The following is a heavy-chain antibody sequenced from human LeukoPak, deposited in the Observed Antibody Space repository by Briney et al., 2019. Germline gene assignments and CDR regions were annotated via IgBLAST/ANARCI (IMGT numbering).Heavy chain of an antibody. V-gene: IGHV1-18*01. CDR3: ARPYSSGWKDAFDI. D-gene: IGHD6-19*01. CDR1: GYTLTSYG. J-gene: IGHJ3*02. Sequence: ASVTVSCKASGYTLTSYGISWVRQAPGQGLEWMGRISAYNGNTNYAQKLQGRVTMTTDTSTSTAYMELRSLRSDDTAVYYCARPYSSGWKDAFDIWGQGTMVTVSS. CDR2: ISAYNGNT.